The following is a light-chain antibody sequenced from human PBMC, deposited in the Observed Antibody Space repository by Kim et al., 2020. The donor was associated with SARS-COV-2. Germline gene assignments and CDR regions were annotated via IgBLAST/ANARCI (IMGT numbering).Light chain of an antibody. CDR1: QSVSSD. Sequence: EIVMTQSPATLSVSPGERATLSCRASQSVSSDLAWYQQKLGQAPRLLIYGAATRATGIPARFSGSGSGTEFTLTISSLQSEDFAIYYCQQYNNWPLYTFGQGTKRRS. V-gene: IGKV3-15*01. CDR2: GAA. J-gene: IGKJ2*01. CDR3: QQYNNWPLYT.